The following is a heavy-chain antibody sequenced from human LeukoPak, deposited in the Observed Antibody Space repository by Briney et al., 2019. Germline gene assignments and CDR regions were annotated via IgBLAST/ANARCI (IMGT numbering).Heavy chain of an antibody. Sequence: ASVKVSCKASGYTFTSYGISWVRQAPGQGLEWMGIINPSGGSTSYAQKFQGRVTMTRDTSTSTVYMELSSLRSEDTAVYYCARTRSFYDSSGYYYGWFDPWGQGTLVTVSS. CDR1: GYTFTSYG. D-gene: IGHD3-22*01. V-gene: IGHV1-46*01. CDR3: ARTRSFYDSSGYYYGWFDP. J-gene: IGHJ5*02. CDR2: INPSGGST.